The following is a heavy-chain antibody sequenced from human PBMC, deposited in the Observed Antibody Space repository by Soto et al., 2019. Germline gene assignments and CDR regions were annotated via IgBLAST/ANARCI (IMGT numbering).Heavy chain of an antibody. J-gene: IGHJ4*02. CDR3: AGRRDGSGSLDY. CDR1: GGSISSNNW. Sequence: PSETLSLTCAGSGGSISSNNWWSWVRQPPGSQPPGKGLEWIAEIYPSGSTNYNPSLKSRVTISLDKSKNQFSLKLSSVTAADTAVYYCAGRRDGSGSLDYWGQGTLVTVSS. V-gene: IGHV4-4*02. CDR2: IYPSGST. D-gene: IGHD3-10*01.